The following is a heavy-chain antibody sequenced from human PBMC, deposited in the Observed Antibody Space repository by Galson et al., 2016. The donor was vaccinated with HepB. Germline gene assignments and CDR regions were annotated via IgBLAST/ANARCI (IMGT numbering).Heavy chain of an antibody. CDR1: GGTVSSYF. D-gene: IGHD3-3*01. V-gene: IGHV1-69*06. Sequence: SVKVSCKASGGTVSSYFISWVRQAPGQGLDWMGGIIPMSGTTNYAQNFQGRLTITADKSTSTTYMELTSLRSEDTAVYYCARATVTYYDFLVGYPNWFDPWGQGTLVTVSS. CDR3: ARATVTYYDFLVGYPNWFDP. CDR2: IIPMSGTT. J-gene: IGHJ5*02.